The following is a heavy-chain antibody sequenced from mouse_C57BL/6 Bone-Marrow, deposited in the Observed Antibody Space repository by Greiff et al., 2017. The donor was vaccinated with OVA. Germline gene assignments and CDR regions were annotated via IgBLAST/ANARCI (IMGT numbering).Heavy chain of an antibody. CDR2: IDPSDSYT. Sequence: VQLQQPGAELVRPGTSVKLSCKASGYTFTSYWMHWVKQRPGQGLEWIGVIDPSDSYTNYNQKFKGKATLTVDTSSSTAYMQLSSLTSEDSAVYYCARSGDYEHFDYWGQGTTLTVSS. V-gene: IGHV1-59*01. CDR1: GYTFTSYW. J-gene: IGHJ2*01. D-gene: IGHD2-4*01. CDR3: ARSGDYEHFDY.